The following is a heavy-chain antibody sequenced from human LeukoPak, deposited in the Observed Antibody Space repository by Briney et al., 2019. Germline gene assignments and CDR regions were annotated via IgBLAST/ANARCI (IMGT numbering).Heavy chain of an antibody. J-gene: IGHJ4*02. CDR3: ATFGSSSWGGY. CDR2: ITSDGSST. V-gene: IGHV3-74*01. D-gene: IGHD6-13*01. Sequence: PGGSLRLSCAASGFTVSTNYMSWVRRAPGKGLEWVSSITSDGSSTNYADSVKGRFTISRDNAKNTLYLQMNSLRAEDTAVYYCATFGSSSWGGYWGQGTLVTVSS. CDR1: GFTVSTNY.